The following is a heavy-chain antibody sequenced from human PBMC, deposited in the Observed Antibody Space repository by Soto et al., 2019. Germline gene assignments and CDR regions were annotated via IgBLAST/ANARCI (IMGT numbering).Heavy chain of an antibody. CDR1: GFTFGDYA. CDR3: ARYTYTSRYSYYGMDV. CDR2: VRNTAYGDKT. D-gene: IGHD6-13*01. Sequence: GGSLRLSCTTSGFTFGDYAMRWFRLAPGKGLEWVGIVRNTAYGDKTEYGASVRGRFTISRDNSKSIAYLQMNSLTSEDTAVYYCARYTYTSRYSYYGMDVWGHGTTVTVSS. J-gene: IGHJ6*02. V-gene: IGHV3-49*03.